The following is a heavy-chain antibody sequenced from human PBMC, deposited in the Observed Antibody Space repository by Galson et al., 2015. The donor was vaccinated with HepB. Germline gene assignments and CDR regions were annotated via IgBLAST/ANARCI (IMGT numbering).Heavy chain of an antibody. J-gene: IGHJ4*02. D-gene: IGHD3-22*01. CDR3: ARDRYYYDSSGYPNYYFDY. V-gene: IGHV3-21*01. CDR1: GFTFSSFS. Sequence: SLRLSCAASGFTFSSFSLNWVRQAPGKGLEWVSSITSSSSYIYYADSVKGRFTISRDNAKNSLYLQMNSLRAEDTAVYYCARDRYYYDSSGYPNYYFDYWGQGTLVTVSS. CDR2: ITSSSSYI.